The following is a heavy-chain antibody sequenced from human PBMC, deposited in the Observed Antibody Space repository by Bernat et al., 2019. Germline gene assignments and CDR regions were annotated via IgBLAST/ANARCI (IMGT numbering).Heavy chain of an antibody. Sequence: EVQLLESGGGLVQPGGSLRLSCAASGFTFSSYAMSWVRQAPGKGLEWVSAISGSGGSTYYADSVKGRFTISRDNSKNTLYLQMNSLRAEDTAVYYCAKDFYNFWSGYSSAFDIWGQGTMVTVSS. CDR3: AKDFYNFWSGYSSAFDI. V-gene: IGHV3-23*01. CDR2: ISGSGGST. CDR1: GFTFSSYA. D-gene: IGHD3-3*01. J-gene: IGHJ3*02.